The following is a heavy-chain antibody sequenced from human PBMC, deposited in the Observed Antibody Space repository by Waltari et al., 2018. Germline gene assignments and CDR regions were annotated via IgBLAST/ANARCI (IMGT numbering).Heavy chain of an antibody. CDR2: IYHSGST. V-gene: IGHV4-4*02. J-gene: IGHJ3*02. D-gene: IGHD3-10*01. Sequence: QVQLQESGPGLVKPSGTLSLTCAVSGGSISSSNWWSWVRQPPGKGLEWIGEIYHSGSTNYNPSLKSRVTISVDKSKNQFSLKLSSVTAADTAVYYCARAQEGEYGSGGDAFDIWGQGTMVTVSS. CDR1: GGSISSSNW. CDR3: ARAQEGEYGSGGDAFDI.